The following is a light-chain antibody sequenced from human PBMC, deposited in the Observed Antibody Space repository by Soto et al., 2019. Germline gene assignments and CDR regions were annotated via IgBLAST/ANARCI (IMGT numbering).Light chain of an antibody. CDR2: CAS. CDR1: QSVSSSY. CDR3: QQYVPSPPPWT. V-gene: IGKV3-20*01. Sequence: ETVLTQSPGTLSLSPGEGATLSCRASQSVSSSYFAWYQQKPGQTPRLLIYCASNRATGIPDRFSGSGSGTDFTLTISRLEPEDFAVYYCQQYVPSPPPWTFGQGTKVEIK. J-gene: IGKJ1*01.